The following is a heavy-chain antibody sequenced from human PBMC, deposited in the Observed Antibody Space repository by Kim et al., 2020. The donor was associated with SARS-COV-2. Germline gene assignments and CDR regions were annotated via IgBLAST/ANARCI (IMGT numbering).Heavy chain of an antibody. CDR3: VKDESGTTGMDV. D-gene: IGHD1-1*01. CDR1: GFTVNSVS. CDR2: SIVEGTGR. Sequence: GGSLRLSCSGTGFTVNSVSMDWVRQTSAHLRQFGAASIVEGTGRDYTDSLKDRFIVSRDNSKNTLYLQMSSLRTEDTAVYYGVKDESGTTGMDVWGQGITGTVS. J-gene: IGHJ6*02. V-gene: IGHV3-64D*09.